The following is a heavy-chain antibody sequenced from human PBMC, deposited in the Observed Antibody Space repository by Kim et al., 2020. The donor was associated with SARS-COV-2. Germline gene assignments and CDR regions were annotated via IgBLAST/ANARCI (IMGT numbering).Heavy chain of an antibody. CDR3: ARDLIEEQWLVANTNYYYYYGMDV. Sequence: GGSLRLSCAASGFTFSSYWMSWVRQAPGKGLEWVANIKQDGSEKYYVDSVKGRFTISRDNAKNSLYLQMNSLRAEDTAVYYCARDLIEEQWLVANTNYYYYYGMDVWGQGTTVTVSS. CDR2: IKQDGSEK. D-gene: IGHD6-19*01. J-gene: IGHJ6*02. V-gene: IGHV3-7*01. CDR1: GFTFSSYW.